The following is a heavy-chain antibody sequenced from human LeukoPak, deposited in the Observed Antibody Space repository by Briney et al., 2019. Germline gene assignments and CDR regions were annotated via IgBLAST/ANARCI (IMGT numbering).Heavy chain of an antibody. Sequence: GGSLRLSCAASGFTFSSYAMSWVRQAQGKGLEWVSAISGSGGSTYYADSVKGRFTISRDNSKNTLYLQMNSLRAEDTAVYYCAKGGSLVDIVATIHFDYWGQGTLVTVSS. CDR1: GFTFSSYA. D-gene: IGHD5-12*01. CDR3: AKGGSLVDIVATIHFDY. J-gene: IGHJ4*02. CDR2: ISGSGGST. V-gene: IGHV3-23*01.